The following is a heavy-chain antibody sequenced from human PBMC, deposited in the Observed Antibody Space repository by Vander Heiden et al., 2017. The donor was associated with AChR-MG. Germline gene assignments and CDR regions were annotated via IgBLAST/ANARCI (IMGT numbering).Heavy chain of an antibody. CDR1: GGSFSGYY. D-gene: IGHD5-12*01. CDR3: ASRARGYSGYDHDY. V-gene: IGHV4-34*01. CDR2: INHSGST. J-gene: IGHJ4*02. Sequence: QVQLQQWGAGLLKPSETLSLTRAVYGGSFSGYYWSWIRQPPGKGLEWIGEINHSGSTNYNPSLKSRVTISVDTSKNQFSLKLSSVTAADTAVYYCASRARGYSGYDHDYWGQGTLVTVSS.